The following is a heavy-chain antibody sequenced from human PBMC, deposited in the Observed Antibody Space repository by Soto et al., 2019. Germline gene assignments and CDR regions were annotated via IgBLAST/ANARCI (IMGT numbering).Heavy chain of an antibody. J-gene: IGHJ4*02. Sequence: QVQLVQSGAEVKKPGSSVKVSCKASGGTFSSYTISWVRQAPGQGLEWMGRIIPILGIANYAQKFQGRVPITADKSTSTAYMELSSLRSEDTAVYYCASSATISDFDYWGQGTLVTVSS. D-gene: IGHD5-12*01. CDR3: ASSATISDFDY. CDR2: IIPILGIA. CDR1: GGTFSSYT. V-gene: IGHV1-69*02.